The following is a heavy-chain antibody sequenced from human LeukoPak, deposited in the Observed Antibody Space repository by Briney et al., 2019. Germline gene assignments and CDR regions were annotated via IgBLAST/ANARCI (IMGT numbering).Heavy chain of an antibody. CDR3: ARGNGGFYSHDS. D-gene: IGHD2-15*01. V-gene: IGHV4-59*01. CDR1: GGSISSYY. Sequence: SETLSLTCTVPGGSISSYYWSWIRQPPGKGLEWIAYIYHTGRANYNPSLQSRVTISLDTSKSQFSLSLSSVTAADTAVYYCARGNGGFYSHDSWGRGTLVTVSS. CDR2: IYHTGRA. J-gene: IGHJ4*02.